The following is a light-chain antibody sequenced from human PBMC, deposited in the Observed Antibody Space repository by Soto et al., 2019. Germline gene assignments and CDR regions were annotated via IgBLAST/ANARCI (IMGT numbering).Light chain of an antibody. Sequence: EVVLTQSPGALSLSPGERATLSCRASQSVRSSHLAWYQQKPGQTPRLLIYDAYIRATGVPARFSGSGSGTDFTLTINSLQSEDFAVYYCQHYHSWPLTFGGGAKVDI. J-gene: IGKJ4*01. CDR1: QSVRSSH. CDR3: QHYHSWPLT. V-gene: IGKV3-20*01. CDR2: DAY.